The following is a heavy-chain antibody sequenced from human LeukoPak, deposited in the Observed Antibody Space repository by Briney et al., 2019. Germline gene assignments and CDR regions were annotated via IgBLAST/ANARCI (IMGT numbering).Heavy chain of an antibody. CDR1: GYSFTSYY. Sequence: ASVKVSCKTSGYSFTSYYIHWVRQAPGQGLEWMGWINPSSGGTDYAQKFQGRVTVTGDTSISTAYMELSSLRSDDTAVYYCARDRGSSWYVDYWGQGTLVTVSS. CDR3: ARDRGSSWYVDY. V-gene: IGHV1-2*02. J-gene: IGHJ4*02. D-gene: IGHD6-13*01. CDR2: INPSSGGT.